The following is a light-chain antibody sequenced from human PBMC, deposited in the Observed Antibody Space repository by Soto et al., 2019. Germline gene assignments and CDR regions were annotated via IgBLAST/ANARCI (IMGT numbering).Light chain of an antibody. J-gene: IGLJ1*01. Sequence: QSALTQPASVSGSPGQSIAISCTGTSSDVDAYNFVSWYHHHPGKAPKLMIFDVSNRPSGVSNRFSGSKSGNTASLTISGLQAEDEADYYCTSYTTSSTYVFGTGTKLTVL. V-gene: IGLV2-14*03. CDR3: TSYTTSSTYV. CDR2: DVS. CDR1: SSDVDAYNF.